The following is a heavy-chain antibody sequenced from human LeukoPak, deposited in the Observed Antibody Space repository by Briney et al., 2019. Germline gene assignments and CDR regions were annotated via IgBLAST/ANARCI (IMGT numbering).Heavy chain of an antibody. V-gene: IGHV4-4*07. CDR2: IYTSGST. CDR1: GGSISSYY. D-gene: IGHD2-2*02. CDR3: ARGYCSSTSCYNSDY. Sequence: PSETLSLTCTVSGGSISSYYWSWIRQPPGKGLEWIGRIYTSGSTNYNPSLKSRVTISVDTSKNQFSLKLSSVTAADTAVYYCARGYCSSTSCYNSDYWGQGTLVTVSS. J-gene: IGHJ4*02.